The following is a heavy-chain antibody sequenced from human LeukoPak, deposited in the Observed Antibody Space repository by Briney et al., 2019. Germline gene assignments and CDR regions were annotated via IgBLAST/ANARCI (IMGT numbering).Heavy chain of an antibody. CDR2: ISSSTTI. Sequence: GGSLRLSCAASGFIFSSYSMNWVRQAPGKGLEWLSYISSSTTIYYADSVKGRFTISRDNAKNSLYLQMNSLKAEDTAVYYCARNRFPITGTTNNYYYMDVWGKGTTVTVSS. CDR1: GFIFSSYS. CDR3: ARNRFPITGTTNNYYYMDV. V-gene: IGHV3-48*04. D-gene: IGHD1-7*01. J-gene: IGHJ6*03.